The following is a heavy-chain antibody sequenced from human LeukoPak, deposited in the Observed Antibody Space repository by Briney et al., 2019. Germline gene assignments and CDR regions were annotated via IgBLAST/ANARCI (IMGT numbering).Heavy chain of an antibody. Sequence: GGSLRLSCAASGFTFSSYSMNWVRQAPGKGLEWVASISSSGSYIYYADSVKGRFTISRDNAKNSLYLQMNSLRAEDTAVYYCAFGSGSYPLGGYWGQGTLVTVSS. CDR3: AFGSGSYPLGGY. D-gene: IGHD3-10*01. CDR1: GFTFSSYS. CDR2: ISSSGSYI. J-gene: IGHJ4*02. V-gene: IGHV3-21*01.